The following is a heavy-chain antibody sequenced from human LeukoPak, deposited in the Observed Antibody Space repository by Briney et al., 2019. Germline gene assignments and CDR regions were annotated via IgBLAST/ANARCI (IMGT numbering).Heavy chain of an antibody. Sequence: GGSLRLSCAASGFTFDDYAMHWVRQAPGKGLEWVSGISWNSGSIGCADSVKGRFTISRDNAKNSLYLQMNSLRAEDTALYYCAKDPYYDFWSGYYYDWGQGTLVTVSS. V-gene: IGHV3-9*01. J-gene: IGHJ4*02. CDR2: ISWNSGSI. CDR1: GFTFDDYA. D-gene: IGHD3-3*01. CDR3: AKDPYYDFWSGYYYD.